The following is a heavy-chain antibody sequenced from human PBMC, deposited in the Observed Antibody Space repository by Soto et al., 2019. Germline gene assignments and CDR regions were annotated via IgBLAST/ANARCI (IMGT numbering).Heavy chain of an antibody. Sequence: QVQLVQSGAEVKKPGASVKVSCKASGYTFSNYGISWVRQAPGQGLEWMGWVSGYKDNTDYAQKFQGRVTMTTETDTRTAGMDVRSLTSDDTAVYYCARDNGYSYGPYFDYWGQGTVVCVS. J-gene: IGHJ4*02. CDR3: ARDNGYSYGPYFDY. CDR2: VSGYKDNT. D-gene: IGHD5-18*01. V-gene: IGHV1-18*01. CDR1: GYTFSNYG.